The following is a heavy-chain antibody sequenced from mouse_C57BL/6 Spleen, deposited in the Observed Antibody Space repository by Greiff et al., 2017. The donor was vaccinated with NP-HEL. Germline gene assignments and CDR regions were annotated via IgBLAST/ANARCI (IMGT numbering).Heavy chain of an antibody. V-gene: IGHV1-69*01. Sequence: VQLQQPGAELVMPGASVKLSCKASGYTFTSYWMHWVKQRPGQGLEWIGEIDPSDSYTNYNQKFKGKSTLTVDKSSSTAYMQLSSLTSEDSAVYYCARDRGSNYVAMDYWGQGTSVTVSS. CDR3: ARDRGSNYVAMDY. CDR1: GYTFTSYW. CDR2: IDPSDSYT. J-gene: IGHJ4*01. D-gene: IGHD2-5*01.